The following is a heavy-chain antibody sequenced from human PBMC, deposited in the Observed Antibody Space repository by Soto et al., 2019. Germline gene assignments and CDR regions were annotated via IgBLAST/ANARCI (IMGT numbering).Heavy chain of an antibody. CDR3: ARDSKYGPNSSGFDY. D-gene: IGHD6-19*01. V-gene: IGHV1-18*01. CDR2: ISAYNGNT. J-gene: IGHJ4*02. CDR1: GYTFTCYG. Sequence: ASVKVSCKASGYTFTCYGICWVRQAPGQGLEWMGWISAYNGNTNYAQKLQGRVTMTTDTSTSTAYMELRSLRSDDTAVYYCARDSKYGPNSSGFDYWGQGTLVTVSS.